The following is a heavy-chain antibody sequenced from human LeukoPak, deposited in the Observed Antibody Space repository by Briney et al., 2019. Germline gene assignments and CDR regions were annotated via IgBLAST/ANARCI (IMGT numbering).Heavy chain of an antibody. CDR1: GGSFSGYY. CDR2: INHSGST. V-gene: IGHV4-34*01. Sequence: PSETLSLTCAVYGGSFSGYYWSWIRQPPGKGLEWIGEINHSGSTNYNPSLKSRVTISVDTSKNQFSLKLSSVTAADTAVYYCARVLHVDIVAYGAFDIWGQGTMVTVSS. J-gene: IGHJ3*02. CDR3: ARVLHVDIVAYGAFDI. D-gene: IGHD5-12*01.